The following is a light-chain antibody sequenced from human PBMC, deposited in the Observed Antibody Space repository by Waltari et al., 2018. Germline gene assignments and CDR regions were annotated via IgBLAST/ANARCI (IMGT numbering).Light chain of an antibody. Sequence: QSALTQPPSASGSPGQSVTISCTGTNSDLGGFEYGSWYQQHPGKVPRLMIYEVSKRPSGVPDRFSGSKSGNTASLTVSGLQVEDEADYYCSSFAGSSQMLFGGGTKLTVL. CDR2: EVS. CDR3: SSFAGSSQML. J-gene: IGLJ2*01. CDR1: NSDLGGFEY. V-gene: IGLV2-8*01.